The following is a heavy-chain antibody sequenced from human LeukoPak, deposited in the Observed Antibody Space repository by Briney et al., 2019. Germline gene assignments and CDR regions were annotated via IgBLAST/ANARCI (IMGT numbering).Heavy chain of an antibody. D-gene: IGHD2-2*02. CDR1: GGSISGYY. V-gene: IGHV4-4*07. Sequence: PSETLSLTCTVSGGSISGYYWSWIRQPAGKGLEWIGRIYTSGSTNYNPSLKSRVTMSVDTSKNQFSLKLSSVTAADTAVYYCARGGPGYCSSTSYYKYAFDIWGQGTMVTVSS. CDR2: IYTSGST. J-gene: IGHJ3*02. CDR3: ARGGPGYCSSTSYYKYAFDI.